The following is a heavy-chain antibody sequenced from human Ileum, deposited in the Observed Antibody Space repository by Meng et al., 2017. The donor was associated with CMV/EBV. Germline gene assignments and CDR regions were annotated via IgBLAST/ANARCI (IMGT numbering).Heavy chain of an antibody. J-gene: IGHJ4*02. CDR1: GLTFSICA. CDR3: AKVGAYGPYYFDY. Sequence: CATSGLTFSICAVRWVRQAAGKGLEWVSTISGSGGSTYYADSVKGRFTISRDNSKNTLYLQMNSLRAEDTAVYYCAKVGAYGPYYFDYWGQGTLVTVSS. CDR2: ISGSGGST. D-gene: IGHD3-10*01. V-gene: IGHV3-23*01.